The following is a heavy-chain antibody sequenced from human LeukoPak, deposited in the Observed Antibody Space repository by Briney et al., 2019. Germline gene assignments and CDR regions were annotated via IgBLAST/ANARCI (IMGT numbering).Heavy chain of an antibody. J-gene: IGHJ4*03. D-gene: IGHD1-1*01. CDR3: ARRLGTSTPGTTGYFDF. CDR1: GGSISSSGYY. V-gene: IGHV4-39*01. Sequence: PSETLSLTCTVSGGSISSSGYYWGWIRQPPGKGLEWIGSIYYSGHTYYNSSLRSRVTISVDTSKNQLSLELTSVTAADTAVYYCARRLGTSTPGTTGYFDFWGQGTLVTVSS. CDR2: IYYSGHT.